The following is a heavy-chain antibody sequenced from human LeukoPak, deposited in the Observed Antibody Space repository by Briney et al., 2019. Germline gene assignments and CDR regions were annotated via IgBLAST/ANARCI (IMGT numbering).Heavy chain of an antibody. V-gene: IGHV4-31*03. D-gene: IGHD3-22*01. J-gene: IGHJ4*02. CDR3: ARCPANYDSSGYYFDY. Sequence: SETLSLTCTVSGGSISSGSYYWSWIRQHPGKGLEWIGYIYYSGGTYYNPSLKSRVTISVDTSKNQFSLKLSSVTAADTAVYYCARCPANYDSSGYYFDYWGQGTLVTVSS. CDR1: GGSISSGSYY. CDR2: IYYSGGT.